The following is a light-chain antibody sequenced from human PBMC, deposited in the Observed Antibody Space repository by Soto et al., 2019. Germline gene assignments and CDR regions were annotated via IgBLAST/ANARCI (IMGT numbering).Light chain of an antibody. V-gene: IGKV1-5*03. J-gene: IGKJ1*01. CDR1: QTIDSW. Sequence: DIQMTQSPSSLSSCVGHRFTITCGSSQTIDSWLAWYQQRPWKPPNLLIYKASTLASGVPSRFSGSGSGTEFTLTINSLQPDDFATYYCQQYHIYSGTFGQGTKVDIK. CDR2: KAS. CDR3: QQYHIYSGT.